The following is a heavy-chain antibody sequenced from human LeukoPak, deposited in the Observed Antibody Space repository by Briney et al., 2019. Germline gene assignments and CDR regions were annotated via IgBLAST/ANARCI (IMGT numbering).Heavy chain of an antibody. D-gene: IGHD6-13*01. Sequence: TSETLSLTCTVSGGSISSSSYYWGWIRQPPGKGLEWIGSIYYSGSTYYNPSLKSRVTISVDTSKNQFSLKLSSVTAADTAVYYCAKGTPKRWYNWNSDRSSSWYSDAFDIWGQGTMVTVSS. CDR2: IYYSGST. J-gene: IGHJ3*02. V-gene: IGHV4-39*07. CDR3: AKGTPKRWYNWNSDRSSSWYSDAFDI. CDR1: GGSISSSSYY.